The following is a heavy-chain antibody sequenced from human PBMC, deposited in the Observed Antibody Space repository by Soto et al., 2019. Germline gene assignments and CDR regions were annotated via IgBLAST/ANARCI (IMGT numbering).Heavy chain of an antibody. D-gene: IGHD4-17*01. CDR1: GASISSNNW. CDR2: IYHSGGT. Sequence: QVQLQESGPGLVKPSGTLSLTCAVSGASISSNNWWSWVRQPPGKGLEWVGEIYHSGGTNYNLSLKCRVTISIDKSKNQFSLKLSSVTAADPAVYYCARSTVTEDSWGQGTLVTVSS. CDR3: ARSTVTEDS. J-gene: IGHJ4*02. V-gene: IGHV4-4*02.